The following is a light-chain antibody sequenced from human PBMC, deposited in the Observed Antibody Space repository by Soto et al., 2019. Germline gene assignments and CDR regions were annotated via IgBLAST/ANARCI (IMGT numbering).Light chain of an antibody. J-gene: IGKJ4*01. CDR1: QSVGGY. Sequence: DIVLTQSPATLSLSPGGRATLSCRASQSVGGYVAWYQQKPGQAPRLLLYDASNRATGIPARFSGSGSGTDFNLTISSLEPEDFAVYYCQQRANWPLTFGGGTKVEIK. V-gene: IGKV3-11*01. CDR2: DAS. CDR3: QQRANWPLT.